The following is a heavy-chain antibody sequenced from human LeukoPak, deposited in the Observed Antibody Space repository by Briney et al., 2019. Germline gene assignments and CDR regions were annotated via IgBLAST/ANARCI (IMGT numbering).Heavy chain of an antibody. Sequence: PGGSLRLSCAASGFIFSNYIMTWVRQAPGKGLEWVSYISSGSDTIYYADSVKGRFTISRDNAKNSLYLQLNSLRAEDTALYYCARPKFCTGGACFFDQWAQGTLLTVSS. CDR3: ARPKFCTGGACFFDQ. CDR2: ISSGSDTI. CDR1: GFIFSNYI. V-gene: IGHV3-48*01. J-gene: IGHJ4*02. D-gene: IGHD2-8*02.